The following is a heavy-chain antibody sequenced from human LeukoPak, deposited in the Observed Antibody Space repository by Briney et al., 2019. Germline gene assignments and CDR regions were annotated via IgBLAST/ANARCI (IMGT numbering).Heavy chain of an antibody. V-gene: IGHV3-30-3*01. J-gene: IGHJ4*02. CDR2: ISYDGSNK. Sequence: QPGGSLRLSCAASGFTFSSYAMHWVRQAPGKGLEWVAVISYDGSNKYYADSVKGRFTISRDNSKNTLYLQMNSLRAEDTAVYYCARDSPMVRGVLDYWGQGTLVTVSS. CDR1: GFTFSSYA. D-gene: IGHD3-10*01. CDR3: ARDSPMVRGVLDY.